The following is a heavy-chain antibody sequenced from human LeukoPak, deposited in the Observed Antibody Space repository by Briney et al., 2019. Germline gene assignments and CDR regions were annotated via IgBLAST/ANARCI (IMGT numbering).Heavy chain of an antibody. V-gene: IGHV3-7*01. CDR2: IKQDGSEK. D-gene: IGHD3-10*01. J-gene: IGHJ6*02. CDR3: VRYGSGSYYLYYYYYYGMDV. CDR1: GFTFSSYW. Sequence: SGGSLRLSCAASGFTFSSYWMSWVRQAPGKGLEWVANIKQDGSEKYYVDSVKGRFTISRDNAKNSLYLQMNSLRAEDTAVYYCVRYGSGSYYLYYYYYYGMDVWGQGTTVTVSS.